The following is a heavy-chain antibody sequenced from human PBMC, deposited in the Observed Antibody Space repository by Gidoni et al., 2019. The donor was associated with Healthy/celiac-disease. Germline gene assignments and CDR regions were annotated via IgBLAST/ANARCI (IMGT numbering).Heavy chain of an antibody. Sequence: QVTLKESGPVLVKPTETLTLTCTVSGFSLSNARMGVSWIRQPPGKALEWLAHIFSNDEKSYSTSLKSRLTISKDTSKSQVVLTMTNMDPVDTATYYCARIAYYYDSSGYYTYYYYGMDVWGQGTTVTVSS. D-gene: IGHD3-22*01. J-gene: IGHJ6*02. V-gene: IGHV2-26*01. CDR3: ARIAYYYDSSGYYTYYYYGMDV. CDR1: GFSLSNARMG. CDR2: IFSNDEK.